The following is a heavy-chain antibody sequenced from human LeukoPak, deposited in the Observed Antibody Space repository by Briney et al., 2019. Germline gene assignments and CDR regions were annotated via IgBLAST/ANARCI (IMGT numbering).Heavy chain of an antibody. Sequence: GESLKISCKGSGYSFSTYWIAWVRQMPGKGLEWMGIIYPGDSETRYSPSFQGQFTISADKSISTAYLQWSSLKASDSAIYYCAGAAAGTAIDSWGQGTLVTVSS. J-gene: IGHJ4*02. CDR1: GYSFSTYW. D-gene: IGHD6-13*01. V-gene: IGHV5-51*01. CDR2: IYPGDSET. CDR3: AGAAAGTAIDS.